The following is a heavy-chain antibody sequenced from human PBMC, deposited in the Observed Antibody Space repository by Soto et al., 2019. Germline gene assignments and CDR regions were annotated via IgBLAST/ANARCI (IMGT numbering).Heavy chain of an antibody. D-gene: IGHD3-22*01. CDR3: ARQPSNGQWFL. Sequence: GESLKISCKGSGYSFTSYWIGWVRQMPGKGLEWMGIMYPGGSDLRYSPSFQGQVTISADRSISTAYLQWSSLKASDTAMYYCARQPSNGQWFLWGQGTTVTVSS. CDR2: MYPGGSDL. J-gene: IGHJ6*02. CDR1: GYSFTSYW. V-gene: IGHV5-51*01.